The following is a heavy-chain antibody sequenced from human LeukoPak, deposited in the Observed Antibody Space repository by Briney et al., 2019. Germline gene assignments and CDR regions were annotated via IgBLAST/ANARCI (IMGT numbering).Heavy chain of an antibody. CDR2: IDTNTGNP. CDR1: GYTFTKYA. J-gene: IGHJ4*02. D-gene: IGHD3-22*01. V-gene: IGHV7-4-1*02. Sequence: APVKVSCKGSGYTFTKYAISWVRQAPGQGLDYMGWIDTNTGNPTYAQGFTGRFVFSLDTSVSTAYLQISSLKAEDSAIYFCANCYDSSGFFAYWGQGTLVTVSS. CDR3: ANCYDSSGFFAY.